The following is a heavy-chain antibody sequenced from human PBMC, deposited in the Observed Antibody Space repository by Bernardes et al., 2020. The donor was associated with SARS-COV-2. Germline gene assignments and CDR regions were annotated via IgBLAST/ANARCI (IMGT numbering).Heavy chain of an antibody. J-gene: IGHJ6*02. Sequence: ASVKVSCKTSGYTFTAYDISWVRQATGQGLEWMGWMSPNSGNTGYAQKFQGRGTMTRETSISTAYMELTSLTSDDTAIYFCAIMMVGPTNYYYYYGMDVWSQGTTVTVSS. CDR3: AIMMVGPTNYYYYYGMDV. D-gene: IGHD1-26*01. CDR1: GYTFTAYD. V-gene: IGHV1-8*01. CDR2: MSPNSGNT.